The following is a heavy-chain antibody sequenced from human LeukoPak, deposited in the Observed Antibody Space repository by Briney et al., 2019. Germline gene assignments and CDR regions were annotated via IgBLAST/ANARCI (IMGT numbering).Heavy chain of an antibody. CDR1: GYSISSGYY. D-gene: IGHD2-21*01. V-gene: IGHV4-38-2*02. CDR2: IYHSGST. J-gene: IGHJ4*02. Sequence: PSETLSLTCTVSGYSISSGYYWGWIRQPPGKGLEWIGSIYHSGSTFYNPSLKSRVTISVDTSKNQFSLKLSSVTAADTAVYYCARSRSRPLLPPLPKSQYYFDYWRQGTLVTVSS. CDR3: ARSRSRPLLPPLPKSQYYFDY.